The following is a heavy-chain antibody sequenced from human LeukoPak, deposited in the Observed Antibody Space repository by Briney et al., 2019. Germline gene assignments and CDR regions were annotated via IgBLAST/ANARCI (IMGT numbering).Heavy chain of an antibody. Sequence: PGGSLRLSCAASGFTFSSYGMHWVRQAPGKGLEWVAVIWYDGSNKYYADSVKGRFTISRDNSKNTLYLQMNSLRAEDTAVYYCARDCSSTSCYLASPWGYYGMDVWGQGTTVTVSS. J-gene: IGHJ6*02. D-gene: IGHD2-2*01. V-gene: IGHV3-33*01. CDR1: GFTFSSYG. CDR2: IWYDGSNK. CDR3: ARDCSSTSCYLASPWGYYGMDV.